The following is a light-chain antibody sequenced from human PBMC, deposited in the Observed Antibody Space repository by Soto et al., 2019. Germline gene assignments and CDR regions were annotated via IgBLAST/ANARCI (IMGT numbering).Light chain of an antibody. CDR1: QSVSSN. Sequence: EIVFTQSPGTLSLSPGERATLSCRASQSVSSNLAWYQQKPGQAPRLLIYGASTRATGIPARFSGSGSGTEFTLTISSLQSEDFAVYYCQQYNNWPPINFGQGTRREIK. CDR2: GAS. J-gene: IGKJ5*01. V-gene: IGKV3-15*01. CDR3: QQYNNWPPIN.